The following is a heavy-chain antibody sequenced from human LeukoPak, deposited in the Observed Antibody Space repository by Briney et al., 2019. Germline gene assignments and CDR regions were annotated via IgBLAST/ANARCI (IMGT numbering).Heavy chain of an antibody. V-gene: IGHV4-34*01. Sequence: SETLSLTCAVYGGSFSGYYWSWIRQPPGKGLEWIGEINHSGSTNYNPSLKSRVTISVDTSKNQFSLKLSSVTAADTAVYYCARQGGHDAFDIWGQGTMVTVSS. CDR1: GGSFSGYY. CDR2: INHSGST. D-gene: IGHD2-15*01. CDR3: ARQGGHDAFDI. J-gene: IGHJ3*02.